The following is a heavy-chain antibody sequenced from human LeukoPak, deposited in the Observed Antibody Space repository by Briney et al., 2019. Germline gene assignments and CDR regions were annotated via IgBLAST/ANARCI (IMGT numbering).Heavy chain of an antibody. V-gene: IGHV1-46*01. D-gene: IGHD2-21*02. CDR1: GYTFTSCY. CDR3: ARGGCGDSAAPFDD. Sequence: ASVKVSCKTSGYTFTSCYMHWVRQAPGQGLEWMGMINPSAGSTRYAQKFQGRVTMTTDTPTSTVYMELSSLRSEDTAVYYCARGGCGDSAAPFDDWGQGTLVPVSS. J-gene: IGHJ4*02. CDR2: INPSAGST.